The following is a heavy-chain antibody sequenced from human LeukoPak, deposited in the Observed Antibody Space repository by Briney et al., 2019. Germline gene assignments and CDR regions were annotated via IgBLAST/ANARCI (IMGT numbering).Heavy chain of an antibody. CDR2: IYTSGNT. D-gene: IGHD1-26*01. Sequence: SQTLSLTCTVSGGSISSGDYYWSWIRQPAGKGLEWIGRIYTSGNTNYNPSLKSRVTMSVDTSKNQFSLKLSSVTAADTAVYYCARGRGGSYSYYYYYYMDVWGKGTTVTVSS. CDR1: GGSISSGDYY. J-gene: IGHJ6*03. CDR3: ARGRGGSYSYYYYYYMDV. V-gene: IGHV4-61*02.